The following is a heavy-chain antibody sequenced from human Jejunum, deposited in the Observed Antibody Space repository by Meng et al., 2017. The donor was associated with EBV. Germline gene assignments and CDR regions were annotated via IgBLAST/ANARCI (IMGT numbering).Heavy chain of an antibody. J-gene: IGHJ4*02. CDR1: GFTLSSHA. D-gene: IGHD3-22*01. CDR2: ISASGGST. CDR3: AKDRVVVTQYYFDY. Sequence: EVHLLGSGGGVGQPGGSLSLTCAASGFTLSSHAMNWVRQAPGKGLQWVSAISASGGSTYYADSVKGRFTISRDNSKNTLYLQMNSLRAEDTDVYYCAKDRVVVTQYYFDYWGQGTLVTVSS. V-gene: IGHV3-23*01.